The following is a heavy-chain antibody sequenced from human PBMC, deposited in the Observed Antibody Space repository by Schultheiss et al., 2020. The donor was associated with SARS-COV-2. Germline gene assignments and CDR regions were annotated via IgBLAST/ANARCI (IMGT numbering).Heavy chain of an antibody. J-gene: IGHJ4*02. CDR2: INPNSGGT. Sequence: ASVKVSCKASGYTFSGYYMHWVRQAPGQGLEWMGRINPNSGGTNYAQKFQGRVTMTEDTSTDTAYMELSSLRSEDTAVYYCALGGVVVPAAMGYWGQGTLVTVSS. CDR3: ALGGVVVPAAMGY. V-gene: IGHV1-2*06. CDR1: GYTFSGYY. D-gene: IGHD2-2*01.